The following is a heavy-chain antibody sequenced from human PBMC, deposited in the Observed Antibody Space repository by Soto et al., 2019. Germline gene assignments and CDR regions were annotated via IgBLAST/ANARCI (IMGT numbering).Heavy chain of an antibody. CDR3: ARGYCSGGSCLDAFDI. CDR1: GFTFSSYD. CDR2: IGTAGDT. D-gene: IGHD2-15*01. V-gene: IGHV3-13*01. J-gene: IGHJ3*02. Sequence: GGSLRLSCAASGFTFSSYDMHWVRQATGKGLEWVSAIGTAGDTYYPGSVKGRFTISRENAKNSLYLQMNSLRAGDTAVYYCARGYCSGGSCLDAFDIWGQGTMVTVS.